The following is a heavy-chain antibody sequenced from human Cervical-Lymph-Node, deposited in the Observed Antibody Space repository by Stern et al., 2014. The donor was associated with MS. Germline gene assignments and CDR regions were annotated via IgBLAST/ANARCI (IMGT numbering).Heavy chain of an antibody. CDR3: ARHCAKREQCAFDY. Sequence: EVQLVQSGAEVKKPGESLKISCKGSGYSFTSFWIGWVRQMPGKGLEWMGIIYPGDSDTRYRPSFQGQVTISADRSVSTAYLQWSSLKASDTAMYYCARHCAKREQCAFDYWGQGTLVTVSS. CDR1: GYSFTSFW. V-gene: IGHV5-51*01. D-gene: IGHD6-19*01. J-gene: IGHJ4*02. CDR2: IYPGDSDT.